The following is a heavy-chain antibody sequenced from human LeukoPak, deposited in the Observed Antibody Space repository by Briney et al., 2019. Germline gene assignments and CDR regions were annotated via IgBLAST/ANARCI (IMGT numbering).Heavy chain of an antibody. Sequence: ASVKVSCKASGYTFTNYHVYWVRQAPGQGLQWMGIINPNGGSTSYAQKFQGKVTMTTDTSTSTVYMELSSLRSEDTAVYYCARDSTLAAHTREHYYKMDVWGQGTTVTVSS. CDR3: ARDSTLAAHTREHYYKMDV. D-gene: IGHD6-19*01. V-gene: IGHV1-46*01. CDR2: INPNGGST. CDR1: GYTFTNYH. J-gene: IGHJ6*02.